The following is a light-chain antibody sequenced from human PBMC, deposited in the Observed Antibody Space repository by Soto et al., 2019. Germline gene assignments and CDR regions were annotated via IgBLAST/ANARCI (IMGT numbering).Light chain of an antibody. CDR1: SSDVGGYNY. CDR3: SSYTTSNTRQIV. CDR2: DVS. V-gene: IGLV2-14*03. J-gene: IGLJ1*01. Sequence: SSLTHPASVYGSPGQSITLSCPGTSSDVGGYNYVSWYQHHPGKAPKLMIFDVSNRPSGVSNRFSGSKSGNTASLTISGLQPEDEADYYCSSYTTSNTRQIVFGTGTEVTV.